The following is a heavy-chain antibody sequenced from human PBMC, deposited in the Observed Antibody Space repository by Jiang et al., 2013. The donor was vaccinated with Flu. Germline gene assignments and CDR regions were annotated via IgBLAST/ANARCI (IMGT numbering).Heavy chain of an antibody. D-gene: IGHD6-19*01. CDR3: ARGSSGYYYFDY. V-gene: IGHV6-1*01. CDR1: GDRVSSNSAA. CDR2: TYYRSKWYT. J-gene: IGHJ4*02. Sequence: SQTLSLTCVISGDRVSSNSAAWNWIRQSPSRGLEWLGRTYYRSKWYTDYAVSVKSRITINSDTSKNQFSLQLNSVTPEDTAVYYCARGSSGYYYFDYWGQGTLVTVSS.